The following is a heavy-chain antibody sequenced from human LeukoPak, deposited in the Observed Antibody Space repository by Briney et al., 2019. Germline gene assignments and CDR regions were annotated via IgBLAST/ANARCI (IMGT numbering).Heavy chain of an antibody. J-gene: IGHJ5*02. CDR2: IYPGDSDT. V-gene: IGHV5-51*01. D-gene: IGHD2-15*01. Sequence: GESLKISCKGSGYSFTSYWIGWVRPMPGKGLEWMGIIYPGDSDTRYSTSFQGQVTISADKSISTAYLHWSSLKASDTAMYYCARAKGYCSGGSCYSFDPCGQGTLVTVSS. CDR3: ARAKGYCSGGSCYSFDP. CDR1: GYSFTSYW.